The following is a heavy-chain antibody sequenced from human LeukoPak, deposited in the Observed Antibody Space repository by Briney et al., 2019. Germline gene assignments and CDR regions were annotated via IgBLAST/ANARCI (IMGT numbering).Heavy chain of an antibody. CDR3: ARDRYPVGGLRYFDWPAPFDP. V-gene: IGHV3-30-3*01. CDR1: GFIFSSYA. Sequence: GGSLRLSCAASGFIFSSYAMHWVRQAPGKGLEWVAVISYDGSNKYYADSVKGRFTISRDNSKNTLYLQMNSLRAEDTAVYYCARDRYPVGGLRYFDWPAPFDPWGQGTLVTVSS. J-gene: IGHJ5*02. D-gene: IGHD3-9*01. CDR2: ISYDGSNK.